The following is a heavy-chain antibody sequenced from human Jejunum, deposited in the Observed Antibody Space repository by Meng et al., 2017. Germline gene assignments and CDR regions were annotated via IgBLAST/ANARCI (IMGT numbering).Heavy chain of an antibody. Sequence: GGSLRLSCAASGFTFNKYAMSWVRQAPGKGLEWVSVISLSGGSTYYADSVKGRFSISRDNSKNMLYLQMNSVRAEDTAIYYCAKSSGSYNRGTYYWGQGTLVTVSS. CDR1: GFTFNKYA. J-gene: IGHJ4*02. CDR3: AKSSGSYNRGTYY. D-gene: IGHD1-26*01. V-gene: IGHV3-23*01. CDR2: ISLSGGST.